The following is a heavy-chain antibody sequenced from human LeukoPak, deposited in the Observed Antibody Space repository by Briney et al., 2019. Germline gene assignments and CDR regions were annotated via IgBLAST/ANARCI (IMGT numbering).Heavy chain of an antibody. V-gene: IGHV3-15*01. CDR3: ARDLRGGNFDY. CDR2: IKSKTDGGTT. J-gene: IGHJ4*02. CDR1: GFTFSSYA. Sequence: GGSLRLSCAASGFTFSSYAMSWVRQAPGKGLEWVGRIKSKTDGGTTDYAAPVKGRFTISRDDSKNTLYLQMNSLRAEDTAVYYCARDLRGGNFDYWGQGTLVTVSS. D-gene: IGHD2-15*01.